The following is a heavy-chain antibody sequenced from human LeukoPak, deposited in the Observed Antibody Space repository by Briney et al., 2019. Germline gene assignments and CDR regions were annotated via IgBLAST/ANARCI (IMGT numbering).Heavy chain of an antibody. CDR3: ARAMVYAQYYYYGMDV. CDR1: GVSFSGYY. J-gene: IGHJ6*02. Sequence: PSETLSLACAVYGVSFSGYYWSWIRQPPGKGLEWIGEINHSGSTNYNPSLKSRVTISVDTSKNQFSLKLSSVTAADTAVYHCARAMVYAQYYYYGMDVWGQGTTVTVSS. D-gene: IGHD2-8*01. V-gene: IGHV4-34*01. CDR2: INHSGST.